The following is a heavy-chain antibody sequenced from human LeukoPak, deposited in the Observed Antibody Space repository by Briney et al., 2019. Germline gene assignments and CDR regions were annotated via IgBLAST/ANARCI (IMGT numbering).Heavy chain of an antibody. V-gene: IGHV3-73*01. J-gene: IGHJ4*02. CDR1: GFTFSGSA. CDR2: LRSKANSYAT. CDR3: TSERYDFWSGYPNDY. D-gene: IGHD3-3*01. Sequence: GGSLRLSCAASGFTFSGSAMHWVRQASGKGLEWVGRLRSKANSYATACAASVKGRFTISRDDSYLQMNSLKTEDTAVHYCTSERYDFWSGYPNDYWGQGTLVTVSS.